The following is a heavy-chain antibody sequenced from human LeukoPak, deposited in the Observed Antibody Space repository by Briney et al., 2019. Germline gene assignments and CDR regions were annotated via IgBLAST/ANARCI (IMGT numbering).Heavy chain of an antibody. CDR3: ARSKDIRMGSKRGIEMDY. CDR1: GYTFTSYG. CDR2: ISAYNGNT. J-gene: IGHJ4*02. Sequence: ASVKVSCKASGYTFTSYGISWVRQAPGQGLEWMGWISAYNGNTNYAQKLQGRVTMTTDTSTSTAYMELRSLTSDDTAVYYCARSKDIRMGSKRGIEMDYWGQGTLVTVSS. V-gene: IGHV1-18*01. D-gene: IGHD5-24*01.